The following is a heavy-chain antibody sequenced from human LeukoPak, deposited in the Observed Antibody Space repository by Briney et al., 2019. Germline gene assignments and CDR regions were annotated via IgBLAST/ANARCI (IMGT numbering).Heavy chain of an antibody. CDR2: IKQDGSEK. CDR3: AREGFPYYYDSSGYLCFMD. V-gene: IGHV3-7*01. CDR1: GFTFSSYW. Sequence: GGSLRLSCAASGFTFSSYWMSWVRQAPGKGLEWVANIKQDGSEKYYVDSVKGRFTISRDNAKNSLYLRMNSLRAEDTAVYYCAREGFPYYYDSSGYLCFMDGGQGTLVTVSS. J-gene: IGHJ4*02. D-gene: IGHD3-22*01.